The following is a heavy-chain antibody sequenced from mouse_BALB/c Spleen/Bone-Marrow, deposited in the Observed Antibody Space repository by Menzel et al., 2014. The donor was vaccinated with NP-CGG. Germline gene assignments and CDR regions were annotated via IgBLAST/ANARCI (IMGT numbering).Heavy chain of an antibody. CDR1: GYTFTDYN. V-gene: IGHV1S29*02. CDR3: ARGGDRYDDWFAY. Sequence: VQLQQPGPELVKPGASVKISCKASGYTFTDYNMHWVKQSHGKSLEWIGYTYPYNGGTGYNQKFKSKATLTVDNSSSTAYMELRSLTSEDSAVYYCARGGDRYDDWFAYWGQGTLVTVSA. D-gene: IGHD2-14*01. J-gene: IGHJ3*01. CDR2: TYPYNGGT.